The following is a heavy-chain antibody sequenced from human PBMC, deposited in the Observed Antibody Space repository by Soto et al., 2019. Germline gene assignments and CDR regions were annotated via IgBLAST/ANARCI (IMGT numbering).Heavy chain of an antibody. V-gene: IGHV3-21*01. Sequence: EVQLVESGGGLVKPGGSLRLSCAASGFTFSSYSMNWVRQAPGKGLEWVSSISSSSSYIYYADSVKGRFTISRDNAKNSLYLQMNSLRAEDTAVYYCERDVLHYRGKPRSGFDYWGQGTLVTVSS. D-gene: IGHD5-12*01. CDR3: ERDVLHYRGKPRSGFDY. CDR2: ISSSSSYI. J-gene: IGHJ4*02. CDR1: GFTFSSYS.